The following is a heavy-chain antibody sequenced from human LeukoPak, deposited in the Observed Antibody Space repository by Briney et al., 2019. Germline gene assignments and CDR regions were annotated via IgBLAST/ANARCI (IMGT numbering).Heavy chain of an antibody. CDR2: ISGSGGST. V-gene: IGHV3-23*01. D-gene: IGHD6-13*01. J-gene: IGHJ6*02. CDR1: GFTFSSYA. Sequence: GGSLRLSCAASGFTFSSYAMSWVRQAPGKGLECVSAISGSGGSTYYADSVKGRFTISRDNSKNTLYLQMNSLRAEDTAVYYCARFPGIANVFYYGMDVWGQGTRSPSP. CDR3: ARFPGIANVFYYGMDV.